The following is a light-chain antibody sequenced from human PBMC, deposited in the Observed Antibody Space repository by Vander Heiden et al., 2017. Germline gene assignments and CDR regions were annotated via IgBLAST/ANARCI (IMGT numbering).Light chain of an antibody. CDR1: SSDVGASIY. CDR3: CSDAGSDTWV. CDR2: DVS. Sequence: QSALTQPRSVSGSPRQSGTISGTGTSSDVGASIYVSWYQQHPGKAPKLIIYDVSKWPSGVPDRFSGSKSGNTASLTISGLQTGDEGDYYCCSDAGSDTWVFGGGTKVTVL. V-gene: IGLV2-11*01. J-gene: IGLJ3*02.